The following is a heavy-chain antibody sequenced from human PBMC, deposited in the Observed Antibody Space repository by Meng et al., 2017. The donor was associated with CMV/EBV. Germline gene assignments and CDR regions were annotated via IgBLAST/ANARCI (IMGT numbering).Heavy chain of an antibody. V-gene: IGHV3-23*01. CDR2: ISGSGGST. Sequence: SSSSYYWGWIRQPPGKGLEWVSAISGSGGSTYYADSVKGRFTISRDNSKNTLYLQMNSLRAEDTAVYYCAKDYSNYEWGQGTLVTVSS. CDR1: SSSSYY. J-gene: IGHJ4*02. CDR3: AKDYSNYE. D-gene: IGHD4-11*01.